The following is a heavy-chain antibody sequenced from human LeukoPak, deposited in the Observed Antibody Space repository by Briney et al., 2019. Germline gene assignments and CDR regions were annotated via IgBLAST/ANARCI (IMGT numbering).Heavy chain of an antibody. D-gene: IGHD3-22*01. V-gene: IGHV1-18*01. CDR2: ISAYNGNT. Sequence: GASVKVSCKASGYTFTSYGISWVRQAPGQGLEWMGWISAYNGNTNYAQKLQGRVTVTTDTSTSTAYMELRSLRSDDTAVYYCARDGYYDSSGSDDYWGQGTLVTVSS. CDR1: GYTFTSYG. CDR3: ARDGYYDSSGSDDY. J-gene: IGHJ4*02.